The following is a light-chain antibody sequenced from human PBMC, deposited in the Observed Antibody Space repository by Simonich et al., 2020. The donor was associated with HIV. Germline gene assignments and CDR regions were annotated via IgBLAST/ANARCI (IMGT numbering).Light chain of an antibody. V-gene: IGKV4-1*01. CDR1: QSVLYSSNTKNY. Sequence: DIVMTQSPDSLAVSLGERATINCKSTQSVLYSSNTKNYLAWDQQKPVQPPKLLLYCASTRESGVPDRFSVSGSVTDFTLTISSLQAEDVAVYYCQQYYSTPWTFGQGTKVEIK. J-gene: IGKJ1*01. CDR2: CAS. CDR3: QQYYSTPWT.